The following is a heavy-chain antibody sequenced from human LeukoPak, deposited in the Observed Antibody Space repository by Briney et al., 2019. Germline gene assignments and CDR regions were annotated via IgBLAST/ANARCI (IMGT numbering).Heavy chain of an antibody. CDR3: AKLAASAAPPEALDY. V-gene: IGHV3-23*01. D-gene: IGHD2-15*01. J-gene: IGHJ4*02. Sequence: GGSLRLSCAASGFTFSSYAMSWVRQAPGKGLEWDSGISGSGPHYADSVKGRFTISRDNSKNTLYLQMDSLRAEDTAVYYCAKLAASAAPPEALDYWGQGNLVTVSS. CDR2: ISGSGP. CDR1: GFTFSSYA.